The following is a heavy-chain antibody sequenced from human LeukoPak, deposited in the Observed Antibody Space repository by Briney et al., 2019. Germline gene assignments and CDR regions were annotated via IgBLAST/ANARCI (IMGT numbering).Heavy chain of an antibody. CDR3: AKDLYSGYEGGFDY. CDR1: GFTFSSYA. D-gene: IGHD5-12*01. J-gene: IGHJ4*02. V-gene: IGHV3-23*01. CDR2: ISGSGGST. Sequence: PGGSLRLSCAASGFTFSSYAMSWVRQAPGKGREWVSAISGSGGSTYYADSVKGRFTISRDNSKNTLYLQKNSLRAEDTAVYYCAKDLYSGYEGGFDYWGQGTLVTVSS.